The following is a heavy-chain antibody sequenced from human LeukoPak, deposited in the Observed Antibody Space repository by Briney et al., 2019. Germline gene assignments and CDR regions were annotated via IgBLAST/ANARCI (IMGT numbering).Heavy chain of an antibody. Sequence: SETLSLTCTVSGGSISSGGYYWSWIRQHPGKGLEWIGYIYYSGSTYYNPSLKSRVTISVDTSKNQFSLKLSSATAADTAVYYCASSKRAYYYDSSGYPNWFDPWGQGTLVTVSS. J-gene: IGHJ5*02. CDR2: IYYSGST. V-gene: IGHV4-31*03. CDR1: GGSISSGGYY. CDR3: ASSKRAYYYDSSGYPNWFDP. D-gene: IGHD3-22*01.